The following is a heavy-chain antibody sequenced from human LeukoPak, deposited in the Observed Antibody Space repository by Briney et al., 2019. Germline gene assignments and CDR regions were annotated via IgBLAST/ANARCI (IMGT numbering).Heavy chain of an antibody. D-gene: IGHD3-3*01. V-gene: IGHV1-18*01. CDR2: ISAYNGNT. Sequence: ASVKVSCKASGYTFTSYGISWVRQAPGQGLEWMGWISAYNGNTNYAQKLQGRVTMTTDTSTSTAYMELRSLGSDDTAVYYCARAPHLYDFWSGYCDYWGQGTLVTVSS. CDR1: GYTFTSYG. CDR3: ARAPHLYDFWSGYCDY. J-gene: IGHJ4*02.